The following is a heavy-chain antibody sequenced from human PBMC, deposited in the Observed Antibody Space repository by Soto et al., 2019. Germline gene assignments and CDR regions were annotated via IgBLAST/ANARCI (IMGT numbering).Heavy chain of an antibody. Sequence: EMQLLESGGGLVQPGGSLRLSCAASGFSFSNYAMSWVRQAPGKGLEWVSAISGNGGTTYYAGSVRGRFTISRDNSKNTLYLQMNSVRDDDTALSDCASELLAQGSGWYAAYWGQGTLVTISS. D-gene: IGHD6-19*01. CDR2: ISGNGGTT. CDR3: ASELLAQGSGWYAAY. J-gene: IGHJ4*02. V-gene: IGHV3-23*01. CDR1: GFSFSNYA.